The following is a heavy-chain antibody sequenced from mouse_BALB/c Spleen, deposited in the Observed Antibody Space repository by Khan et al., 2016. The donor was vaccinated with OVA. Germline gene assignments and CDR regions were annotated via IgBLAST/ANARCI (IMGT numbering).Heavy chain of an antibody. D-gene: IGHD1-1*02. J-gene: IGHJ1*01. CDR2: IRSGSTYT. CDR1: GFSFSTYT. V-gene: IGHV5-6-4*01. Sequence: EVELVESGGGLVKPGGSLKLSCAASGFSFSTYTMSWVRQTPEKRLEWVATIRSGSTYTYYSDSVRGRFTISRDNAKNTLYLQTSSLKSEDTAMYYCTRDGSYAHWYFDVWGAGTTVTVSS. CDR3: TRDGSYAHWYFDV.